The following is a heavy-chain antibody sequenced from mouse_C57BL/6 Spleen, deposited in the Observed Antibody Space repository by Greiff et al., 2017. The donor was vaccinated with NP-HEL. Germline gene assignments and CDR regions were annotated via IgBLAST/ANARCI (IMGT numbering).Heavy chain of an antibody. V-gene: IGHV1-22*01. CDR3: GREEYAMDY. CDR1: GYTFTDYN. CDR2: INPNNGGT. J-gene: IGHJ4*01. Sequence: VQLQQSGPELVKPRASVKMSCKASGYTFTDYNMHWVKQSHGKSLEWIGYINPNNGGTSYNQKFKGKATLTVNKSSSTAYMELRSLTSEDSAVYYCGREEYAMDYWGQGTSVTVSS.